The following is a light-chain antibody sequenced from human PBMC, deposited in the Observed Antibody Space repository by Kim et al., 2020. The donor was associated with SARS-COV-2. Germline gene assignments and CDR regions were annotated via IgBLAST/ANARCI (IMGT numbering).Light chain of an antibody. Sequence: TVITSCTGRSSNVGAAFDVQWYQQRPPRVPKLIIFAGVNRRPGASDRFSGATSGTSASLAITGLQADDEADYYCQCYDRSLDGPVFGGGTKLTVL. J-gene: IGLJ3*02. V-gene: IGLV1-40*01. CDR2: AGV. CDR1: SSNVGAAFD. CDR3: QCYDRSLDGPV.